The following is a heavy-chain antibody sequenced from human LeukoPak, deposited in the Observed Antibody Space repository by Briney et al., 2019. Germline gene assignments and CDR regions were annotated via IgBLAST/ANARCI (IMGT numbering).Heavy chain of an antibody. CDR2: IYYSGST. J-gene: IGHJ4*02. D-gene: IGHD6-19*01. CDR1: GGSISSSSYY. Sequence: SETLSLTCTVSGGSISSSSYYWGWIRQPPGKGLEWIGHIYYSGSTNYNPSLKSRVTISVDTSKNQFSLKLSSVTAADTAVYYCARGASGWYLFFYYWGQGTLVTVSS. V-gene: IGHV4-61*05. CDR3: ARGASGWYLFFYY.